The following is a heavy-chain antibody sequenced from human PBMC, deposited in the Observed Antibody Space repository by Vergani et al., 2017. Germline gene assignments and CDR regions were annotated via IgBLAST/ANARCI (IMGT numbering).Heavy chain of an antibody. CDR1: GYTFTSYG. CDR3: AVCYCSSTSYPLRGAFDM. D-gene: IGHD2-2*01. CDR2: ISAYNGNT. Sequence: QVQLVQSGAEVKKPGASVKVSCKASGYTFTSYGISWVRQAPGQGLEWMGWISAYNGNTNYAQKLQGRVTMTTDTSTSTAYMELRSLRSDDTAVYYCAVCYCSSTSYPLRGAFDMWGQGTMVTVSA. V-gene: IGHV1-18*01. J-gene: IGHJ3*02.